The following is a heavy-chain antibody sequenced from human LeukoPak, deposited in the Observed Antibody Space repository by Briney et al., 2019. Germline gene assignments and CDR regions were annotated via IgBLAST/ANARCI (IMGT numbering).Heavy chain of an antibody. Sequence: GASVNVSCKASGYTFTSYYMHWVRQAPGQGLEWMGIINPSGGSTSYAQKFQGRVTMTRDTSTSTVYMELSSLRSEDTAVYYCARGKLLWFGESLYYFDYWGQGTLVTVSS. D-gene: IGHD3-10*01. J-gene: IGHJ4*02. CDR1: GYTFTSYY. CDR3: ARGKLLWFGESLYYFDY. CDR2: INPSGGST. V-gene: IGHV1-46*01.